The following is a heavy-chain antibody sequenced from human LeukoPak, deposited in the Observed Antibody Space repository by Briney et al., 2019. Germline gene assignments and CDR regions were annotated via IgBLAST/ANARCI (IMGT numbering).Heavy chain of an antibody. D-gene: IGHD6-19*01. CDR2: INHSGST. V-gene: IGHV4-34*01. J-gene: IGHJ4*02. CDR3: ARLSVAVAGTNFDY. CDR1: GGSFSGHY. Sequence: SETLSLTCAVYGGSFSGHYWSWIRQPPGKGLEWIGEINHSGSTNYNPSLKSRVTISVDTSKNQFSLKLSSVTAADTAVYYCARLSVAVAGTNFDYWGQGTLVTVSS.